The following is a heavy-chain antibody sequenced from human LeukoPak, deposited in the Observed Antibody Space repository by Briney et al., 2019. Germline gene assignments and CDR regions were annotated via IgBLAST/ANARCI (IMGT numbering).Heavy chain of an antibody. J-gene: IGHJ4*02. CDR2: ISGSGGST. Sequence: PGGSLRLSCAASGFTFSSYAMSWVRQAPGKGLEWVSAISGSGGSTYYADSVKGRFTISRDNSKNTLYLQMNSLRAEDTAVYYCAKVRGIVSRIIAGAAGYDYWGQGTLVTVSS. D-gene: IGHD1-26*01. V-gene: IGHV3-23*01. CDR1: GFTFSSYA. CDR3: AKVRGIVSRIIAGAAGYDY.